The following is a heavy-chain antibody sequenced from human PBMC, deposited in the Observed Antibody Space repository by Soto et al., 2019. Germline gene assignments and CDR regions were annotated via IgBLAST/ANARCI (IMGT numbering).Heavy chain of an antibody. D-gene: IGHD2-2*01. Sequence: QVQLVQSGAEVKKPGSSVKVSCKASGGTFSSYAISWVRQAPGQGLEWMGGIIPISGTANYAQKFQGRVTITADDSTSTAYMELNSLRSEDTAVYYCARSQGSSTSLEIYYYYYYGMDVWGQGTTVTVSS. J-gene: IGHJ6*02. CDR1: GGTFSSYA. CDR3: ARSQGSSTSLEIYYYYYYGMDV. CDR2: IIPISGTA. V-gene: IGHV1-69*01.